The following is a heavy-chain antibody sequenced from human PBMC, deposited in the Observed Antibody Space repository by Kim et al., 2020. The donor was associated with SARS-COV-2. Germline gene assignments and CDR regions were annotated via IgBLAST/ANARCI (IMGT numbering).Heavy chain of an antibody. CDR3: AKGDFDY. V-gene: IGHV3-30*02. CDR2: EGSKK. Sequence: EGSKKYYADSVKGRFTISRDNSKNTLYLQMNSLRAEDTAVYYCAKGDFDYWGQGTLVTVSS. J-gene: IGHJ4*02.